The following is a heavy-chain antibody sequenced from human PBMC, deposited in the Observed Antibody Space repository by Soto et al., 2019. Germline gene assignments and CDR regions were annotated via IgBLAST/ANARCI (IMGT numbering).Heavy chain of an antibody. D-gene: IGHD3-10*01. CDR3: ARVGAITMVRGVIGSIDY. CDR2: INPSGGSK. CDR1: GYTFTSYY. Sequence: ASVKVSCKASGYTFTSYYMHWVRQAPVQGLEWMGIINPSGGSKSYAQKFQGRVTMTRDTSTSTVYMWLSSLRSEDTAVYYCARVGAITMVRGVIGSIDYWGQ. J-gene: IGHJ4*01. V-gene: IGHV1-46*01.